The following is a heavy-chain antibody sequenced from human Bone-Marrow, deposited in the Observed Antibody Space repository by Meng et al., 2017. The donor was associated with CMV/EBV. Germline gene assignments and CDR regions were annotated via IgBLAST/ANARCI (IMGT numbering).Heavy chain of an antibody. CDR1: GYSFTNYW. D-gene: IGHD2-2*01. J-gene: IGHJ5*02. Sequence: GESLKISCKASGYSFTNYWIGWVRQMPGKGLEWMGIIYPGDSDTRYSPSFQGQVTISADKSISTAYLQWSSLKASDTAMYYCVRLSRYCSSTSCYWSWFDPWGQGTLVTVSS. V-gene: IGHV5-51*01. CDR2: IYPGDSDT. CDR3: VRLSRYCSSTSCYWSWFDP.